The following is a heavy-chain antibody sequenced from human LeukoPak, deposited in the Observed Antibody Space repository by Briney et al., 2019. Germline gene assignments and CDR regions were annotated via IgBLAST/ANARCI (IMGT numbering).Heavy chain of an antibody. Sequence: GGSLRLSCAASGFTFSSYSMTWVRQAPGKGLEWVSSISSSSSYIYYADSVKGRFTISRDNAKNSLYLQMNSLRAEDTAVYYCAKVWFGEGAFDIWGQGTMVTVSS. D-gene: IGHD3-10*01. CDR3: AKVWFGEGAFDI. CDR2: ISSSSSYI. CDR1: GFTFSSYS. J-gene: IGHJ3*02. V-gene: IGHV3-21*01.